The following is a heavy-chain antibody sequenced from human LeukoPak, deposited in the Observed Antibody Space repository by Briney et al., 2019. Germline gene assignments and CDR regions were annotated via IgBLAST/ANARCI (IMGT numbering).Heavy chain of an antibody. J-gene: IGHJ3*02. CDR3: ARSDYHNSGSHTVFDAFDI. Sequence: PSETLSLTCTVSGGSISRYYWSWIRRPPGKGLEWIDYIDDSGNTNYNPSLKSQVTISVDKSKNQFSLKLSFVTAADTAMYYCARSDYHNSGSHTVFDAFDIWGQGTRVTVSS. D-gene: IGHD3-10*01. CDR1: GGSISRYY. CDR2: IDDSGNT. V-gene: IGHV4-59*01.